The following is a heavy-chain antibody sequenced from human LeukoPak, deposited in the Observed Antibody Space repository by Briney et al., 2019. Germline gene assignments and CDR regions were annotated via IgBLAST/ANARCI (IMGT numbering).Heavy chain of an antibody. CDR1: GFTFSNAW. Sequence: GGSLRLSCAASGFTFSNAWMQWVRQTPGKGLVWVSYIHGDGSNTNYADFVKGRFTISRDNAKNTLYLQMNSLRAEDTAVYYCATGETWGYSKWGQGTLVTVSP. D-gene: IGHD3-22*01. CDR2: IHGDGSNT. CDR3: ATGETWGYSK. V-gene: IGHV3-74*01. J-gene: IGHJ4*02.